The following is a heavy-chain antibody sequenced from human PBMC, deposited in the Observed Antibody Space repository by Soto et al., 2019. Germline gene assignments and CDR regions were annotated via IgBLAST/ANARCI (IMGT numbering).Heavy chain of an antibody. CDR3: AHSGKGYLMYYDFWSGYYPYDY. V-gene: IGHV2-5*01. D-gene: IGHD3-3*01. CDR1: GFSLSTSGVG. Sequence: QITLKESGPTLVKPTQTLTLTCTFSGFSLSTSGVGVGWIRQPPGKALEWLALIYWNDDKRYSPSLKSRLTITKDTSKNQVVLTMTNMDPVDTATYYCAHSGKGYLMYYDFWSGYYPYDYWGQGTLVTVSS. CDR2: IYWNDDK. J-gene: IGHJ4*02.